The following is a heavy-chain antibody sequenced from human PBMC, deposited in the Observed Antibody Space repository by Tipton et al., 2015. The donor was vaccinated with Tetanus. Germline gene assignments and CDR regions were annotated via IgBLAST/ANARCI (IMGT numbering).Heavy chain of an antibody. D-gene: IGHD6-13*01. CDR2: IYYSGST. J-gene: IGHJ6*02. Sequence: TLSLTCTVSGGSISSSSYYWGWIRQPPGKGLEWIGSIYYSGSTYYNPSLKSRVTISVDTSKNQFSLKLSSVTAADTAVYYCARVGSSWHYYYYYGMDVWGQGTTVTVSS. CDR1: GGSISSSSYY. CDR3: ARVGSSWHYYYYYGMDV. V-gene: IGHV4-39*07.